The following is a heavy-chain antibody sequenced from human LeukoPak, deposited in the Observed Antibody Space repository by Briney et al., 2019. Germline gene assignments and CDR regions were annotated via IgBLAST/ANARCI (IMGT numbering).Heavy chain of an antibody. Sequence: ASVTVSCKASGYSFTSYGITWVRQAPGQGLEWTGWISAYNGNTNYAQKLQDRVTMTTDTPTSTAYMELRSLRSDDTAVYYCARGFTYYYDSSGYPILGYWGQGTLVTVSS. CDR2: ISAYNGNT. J-gene: IGHJ4*02. V-gene: IGHV1-18*01. CDR1: GYSFTSYG. D-gene: IGHD3-22*01. CDR3: ARGFTYYYDSSGYPILGY.